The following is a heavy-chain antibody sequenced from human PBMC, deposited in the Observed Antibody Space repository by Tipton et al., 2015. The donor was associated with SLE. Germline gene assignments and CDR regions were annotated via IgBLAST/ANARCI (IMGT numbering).Heavy chain of an antibody. D-gene: IGHD4-17*01. V-gene: IGHV4-39*01. CDR1: GGSISSSSYY. CDR3: ARQLGYGDPFAFDY. J-gene: IGHJ4*02. CDR2: IYYSGST. Sequence: TLSLTCTVSGGSISSSSYYWGWIRQPPGKGLEWIGSIYYSGSTVYNPSLEGRVTISLDTSKNHLSLRLRSVTAADRATYYCARQLGYGDPFAFDYWSQGTLVTVSS.